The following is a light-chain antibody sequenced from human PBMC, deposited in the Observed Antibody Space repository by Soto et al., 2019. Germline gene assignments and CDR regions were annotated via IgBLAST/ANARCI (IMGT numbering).Light chain of an antibody. CDR2: GAS. CDR1: QYIASSY. V-gene: IGKV3-20*01. J-gene: IGKJ2*01. Sequence: EIVLTQSPGTLSLSPGEGATLACRSSQYIASSYLAWYQQRRGQAPRLLIYGASSRATGIPDRFSGRGSGTDFTLTISRLEPEDFAVYYCQPYGGSPYTFGLGTKVEIK. CDR3: QPYGGSPYT.